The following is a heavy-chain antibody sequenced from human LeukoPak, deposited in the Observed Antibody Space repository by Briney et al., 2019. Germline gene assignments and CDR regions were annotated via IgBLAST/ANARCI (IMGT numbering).Heavy chain of an antibody. CDR1: GYTFTSYG. V-gene: IGHV1-18*01. CDR2: ISAYNGNT. J-gene: IGHJ6*02. CDR3: AREVLVVPAASYYYGMDV. Sequence: ASVKVSCKASGYTFTSYGISWVRQAPGQGLEWMGWISAYNGNTNYAQKLQGRVTMTTDTSTSTAYMELRSLRFDDTAVYYCAREVLVVPAASYYYGMDVWGQGTTVTVFS. D-gene: IGHD2-2*01.